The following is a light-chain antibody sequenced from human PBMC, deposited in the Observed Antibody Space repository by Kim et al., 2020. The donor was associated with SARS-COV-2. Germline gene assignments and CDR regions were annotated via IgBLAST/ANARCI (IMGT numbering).Light chain of an antibody. CDR1: QRISSW. J-gene: IGKJ2*01. CDR2: KAS. Sequence: SVGDGVTISGRARQRISSWLAWYQQKPAKARKLLIYKASSLESGVPSRCSGRGSGTEFTLTISSLQPDDFATYYGQQYNSYSYTFGQGTKREI. CDR3: QQYNSYSYT. V-gene: IGKV1-5*03.